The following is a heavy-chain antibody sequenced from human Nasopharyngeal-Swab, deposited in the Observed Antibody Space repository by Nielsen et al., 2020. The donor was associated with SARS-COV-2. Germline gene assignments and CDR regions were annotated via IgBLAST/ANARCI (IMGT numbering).Heavy chain of an antibody. CDR1: GGSISSGGYY. CDR3: ARAGYCSSTSFYFQGSYYYYYMDV. J-gene: IGHJ6*03. D-gene: IGHD2-2*01. V-gene: IGHV4-31*03. Sequence: LSCTVSGGSISSGGYYWSWIRQHPGKGLEWIGYIYYSGSTYYNPSLKSRVTISVDTSKNQFSLKLSSVTAADTAVYYCARAGYCSSTSFYFQGSYYYYYMDVWGKGTTVTVSS. CDR2: IYYSGST.